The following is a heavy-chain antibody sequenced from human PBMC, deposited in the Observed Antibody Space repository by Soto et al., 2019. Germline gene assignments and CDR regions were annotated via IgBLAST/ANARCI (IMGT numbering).Heavy chain of an antibody. D-gene: IGHD3-22*01. CDR2: IYPGDSDT. J-gene: IGHJ3*02. CDR3: ARIYYYDSSGQDAFDI. CDR1: GYSFTLDC. V-gene: IGHV5-51*01. Sequence: PGESLNVSWTGSGYSFTLDCIGWVSKMPGKGLEWMGIIYPGDSDTRYSPSFQGQVTISADKSISTAYLQWSSLKASDTAMYYCARIYYYDSSGQDAFDICGQGTMVTVSS.